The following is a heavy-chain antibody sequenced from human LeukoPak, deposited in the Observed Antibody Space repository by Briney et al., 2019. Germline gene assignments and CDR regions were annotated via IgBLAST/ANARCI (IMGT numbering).Heavy chain of an antibody. V-gene: IGHV1-69*05. D-gene: IGHD1-26*01. CDR2: TIPIFGTA. CDR3: ARVFARSGEIRGSYYYY. CDR1: GDTFSSYA. Sequence: GASVKVSCKASGDTFSSYAINWVRQAPGQGLEWMGGTIPIFGTANYAQKFQGRVAITTDESTSTAYRELSSLRSEDTAVYYCARVFARSGEIRGSYYYYWGQRTLVTVSS. J-gene: IGHJ4*02.